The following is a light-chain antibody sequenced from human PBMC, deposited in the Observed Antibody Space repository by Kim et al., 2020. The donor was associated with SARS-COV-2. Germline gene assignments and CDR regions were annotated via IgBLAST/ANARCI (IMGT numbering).Light chain of an antibody. J-gene: IGKJ1*01. CDR2: GAS. V-gene: IGKV3-15*01. Sequence: VSPGERANLSCTASQRVSSNLAWYQQKPGQAPRLLISGASTRATGIPARFSGRGSGTDFTLTISSLQSEDFAVYYCQQYDKWPRTFGQATKVDIK. CDR3: QQYDKWPRT. CDR1: QRVSSN.